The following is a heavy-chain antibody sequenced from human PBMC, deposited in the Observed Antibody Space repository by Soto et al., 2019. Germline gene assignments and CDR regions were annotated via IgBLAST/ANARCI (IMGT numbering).Heavy chain of an antibody. CDR1: GFTFSSYA. V-gene: IGHV3-23*01. J-gene: IGHJ4*02. Sequence: PGGSLRLSCAASGFTFSSYAMSWVRQAPGKGLEWVSAISGSGGSTYYADSVKGRFTISRDNSKNTLYLQMNSLRAEDTAVYYCAKRGDVDTPIRYYFDYWGQGTLVTVSS. CDR2: ISGSGGST. CDR3: AKRGDVDTPIRYYFDY. D-gene: IGHD5-18*01.